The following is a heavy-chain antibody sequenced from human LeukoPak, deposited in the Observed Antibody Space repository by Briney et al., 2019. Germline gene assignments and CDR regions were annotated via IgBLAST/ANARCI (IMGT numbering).Heavy chain of an antibody. Sequence: GGSLRLSCAASGFTFNNYGIHWVRQAPGKGLEWVAVISYDGSAKYYVDSVKGRFAISRDNAKNSLYLQMNNLRAEDTAVYYCARDNNRKDDSWGQGTLVTVSS. CDR1: GFTFNNYG. CDR3: ARDNNRKDDS. CDR2: ISYDGSAK. J-gene: IGHJ5*02. V-gene: IGHV3-30*03. D-gene: IGHD1-14*01.